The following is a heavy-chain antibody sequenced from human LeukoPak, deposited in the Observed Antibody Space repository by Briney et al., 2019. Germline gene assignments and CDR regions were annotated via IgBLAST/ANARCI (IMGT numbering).Heavy chain of an antibody. CDR2: IYYSGST. J-gene: IGHJ3*02. V-gene: IGHV4-39*01. D-gene: IGHD3-9*01. Sequence: PSETLSLTCTVSGGSISSSSYYWGWIRQPPGKGLEWIGSIYYSGSTYYNPSLKSRVTISVDTSKNQFSLKLSSVTAADTAVYYCARAADILTGYYGVYAFDIWGQGTMVTVSS. CDR1: GGSISSSSYY. CDR3: ARAADILTGYYGVYAFDI.